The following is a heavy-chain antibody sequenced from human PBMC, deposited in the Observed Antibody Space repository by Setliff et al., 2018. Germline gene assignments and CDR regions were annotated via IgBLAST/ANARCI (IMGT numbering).Heavy chain of an antibody. Sequence: GGSLRLSCAASGFTFSAYGMHWVRQAPGKGLEWVAFIRFDGGNKYYADSVKGRFTISRDISKNTLYVQMNSLRPEDTAVYYCARSRYTSRWYSHDGFDIWGQGTMVTVSS. J-gene: IGHJ3*02. CDR1: GFTFSAYG. CDR3: ARSRYTSRWYSHDGFDI. CDR2: IRFDGGNK. V-gene: IGHV3-30*02. D-gene: IGHD6-13*01.